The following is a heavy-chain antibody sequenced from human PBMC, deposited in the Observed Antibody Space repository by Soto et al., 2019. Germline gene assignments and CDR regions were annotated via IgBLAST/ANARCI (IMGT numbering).Heavy chain of an antibody. CDR3: ARVWGDYYFDY. V-gene: IGHV3-66*01. CDR2: IYSGGST. CDR1: GFTVSSNY. D-gene: IGHD2-21*02. Sequence: GGSLRLSCAASGFTVSSNYRSWVRQAPGKGLEWVSVIYSGGSTYYADSVKGRFTISRDNSKNTLYLQMNSLRAEDTAVYYCARVWGDYYFDYWGQGTLVTVSS. J-gene: IGHJ4*02.